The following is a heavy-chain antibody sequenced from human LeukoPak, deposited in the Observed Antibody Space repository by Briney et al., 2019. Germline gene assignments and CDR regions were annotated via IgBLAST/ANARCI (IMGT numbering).Heavy chain of an antibody. D-gene: IGHD3-22*01. CDR2: IYYSGTT. CDR3: ARSNYYDSSGYYLEELFDY. Sequence: ASETLSLTCTVSGVSISRSSYYWGWIRQPPGKGLEWIGTIYYSGTTYYNPSLKSRVTVSVDTSKNQFSLKLSSVTAADTAVYYCARSNYYDSSGYYLEELFDYWGQGILVTVSS. CDR1: GVSISRSSYY. V-gene: IGHV4-39*01. J-gene: IGHJ4*02.